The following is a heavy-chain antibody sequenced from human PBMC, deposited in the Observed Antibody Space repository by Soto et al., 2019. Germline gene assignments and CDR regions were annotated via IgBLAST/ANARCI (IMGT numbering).Heavy chain of an antibody. D-gene: IGHD3-22*01. CDR2: ISYDGSDK. CDR1: GFTFSSYG. CDR3: AKIGIPDYYDRSGYTS. Sequence: GGSLRLSCAASGFTFSSYGMHWVRQAPGEGLECVAVISYDGSDKYYADSVKGRFTVSRDNSKNTLYLQMNSLRAEDTAVYYCAKIGIPDYYDRSGYTSWGQGTLVTVSS. V-gene: IGHV3-30*18. J-gene: IGHJ5*02.